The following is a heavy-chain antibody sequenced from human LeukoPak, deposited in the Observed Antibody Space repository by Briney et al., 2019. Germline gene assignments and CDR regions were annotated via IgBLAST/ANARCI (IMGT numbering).Heavy chain of an antibody. CDR1: GFTFSSYA. V-gene: IGHV3-30*15. CDR2: ISYDGSNK. Sequence: GRSLRLSCAASGFTFSSYAMHWVRQAPGKGLEWVAVISYDGSNKYYADSVKGRFTISRDNSKNTLYLQMSSLRAEDTAVYYCARDTSPGGYDAFDIWGQGTMVTVSS. D-gene: IGHD3-16*01. J-gene: IGHJ3*02. CDR3: ARDTSPGGYDAFDI.